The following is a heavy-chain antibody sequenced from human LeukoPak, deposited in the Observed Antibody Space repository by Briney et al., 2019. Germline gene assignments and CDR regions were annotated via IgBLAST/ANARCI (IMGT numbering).Heavy chain of an antibody. V-gene: IGHV3-23*01. D-gene: IGHD3-22*01. Sequence: GGSLRLSCAASGFTFSSYAMRWVRPAPGKGLEWVSAISGSGGSTYYADSVKGRFTISRDNSKNTMYLQMNSLRAEDTAVYYCAKDRVSVYYYDSSGYYYFDYWGQGTLVTVSS. CDR3: AKDRVSVYYYDSSGYYYFDY. CDR1: GFTFSSYA. J-gene: IGHJ4*02. CDR2: ISGSGGST.